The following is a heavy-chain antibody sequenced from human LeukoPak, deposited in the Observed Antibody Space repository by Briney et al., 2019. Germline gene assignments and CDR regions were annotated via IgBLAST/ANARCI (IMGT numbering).Heavy chain of an antibody. D-gene: IGHD2-2*01. CDR1: GYTFTGYY. CDR3: ARQIGYCSSTSCLHVDYYYMDV. CDR2: FDPEDGET. Sequence: ASVKVSCKASGYTFTGYYMHWVRQAPGKGLEWMGGFDPEDGETIYAQKFQGRVTMTEDTSTDTAYMELSSLRSEDTAVYYCARQIGYCSSTSCLHVDYYYMDVWGKGTTVTVSS. V-gene: IGHV1-24*01. J-gene: IGHJ6*03.